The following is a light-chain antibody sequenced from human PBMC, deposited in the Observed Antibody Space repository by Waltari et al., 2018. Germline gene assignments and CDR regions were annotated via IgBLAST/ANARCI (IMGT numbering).Light chain of an antibody. Sequence: DIQVTQSPSSLSASVGDRVTISCRASQSISDYLNWFHQKPGKVPKLVIYEASTLQSGVPSRFSGSASGTLFTLTINNLQPEDFGTYYCQQSYRTPLTFGQGTRLDIK. CDR3: QQSYRTPLT. J-gene: IGKJ5*01. V-gene: IGKV1-39*01. CDR2: EAS. CDR1: QSISDY.